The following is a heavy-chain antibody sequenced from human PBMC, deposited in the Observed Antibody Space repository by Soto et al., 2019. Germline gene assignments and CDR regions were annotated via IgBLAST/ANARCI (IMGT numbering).Heavy chain of an antibody. Sequence: GGSLRLSCAASGFTFSSYAMSWVRQAPGKGLEWVSAISGSGGSTYYADSVKGRFTISRDNSKNTLYLQMNSLRSEDTAVYYCARDRYYGSGSYNYFDYWGQGTLVTVSS. CDR2: ISGSGGST. J-gene: IGHJ4*02. D-gene: IGHD3-10*01. CDR1: GFTFSSYA. CDR3: ARDRYYGSGSYNYFDY. V-gene: IGHV3-23*01.